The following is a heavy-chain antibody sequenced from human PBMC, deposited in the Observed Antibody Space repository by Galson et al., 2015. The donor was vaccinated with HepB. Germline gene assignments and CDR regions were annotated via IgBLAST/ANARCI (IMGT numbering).Heavy chain of an antibody. J-gene: IGHJ4*02. CDR2: ISYDVSQK. D-gene: IGHD1-1*01. V-gene: IGHV3-30*14. Sequence: SLRLSCAASGFMLDTYAMHWVRQAPGKGLEWVAIISYDVSQKYYADSVKGRFTISRDNSKNTLFLHMKNLRLDDTAVYYCAREERRGASYYLDSWGQGTLVTVSA. CDR1: GFMLDTYA. CDR3: AREERRGASYYLDS.